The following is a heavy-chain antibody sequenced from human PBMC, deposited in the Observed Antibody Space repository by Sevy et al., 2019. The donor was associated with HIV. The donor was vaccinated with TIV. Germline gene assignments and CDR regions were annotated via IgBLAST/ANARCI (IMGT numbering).Heavy chain of an antibody. Sequence: GGSLRLSCAASGFTFSTYAMNWVRQAPGKGLEWVSTLGGGGVTTYYGDSVRGRFTISRDISKNTLFLQMNSLRADDTAVYYCTRYALTSRTWFDPGGQGTLVTVSS. CDR1: GFTFSTYA. J-gene: IGHJ5*02. CDR2: LGGGGVTT. V-gene: IGHV3-23*01. D-gene: IGHD7-27*01. CDR3: TRYALTSRTWFDP.